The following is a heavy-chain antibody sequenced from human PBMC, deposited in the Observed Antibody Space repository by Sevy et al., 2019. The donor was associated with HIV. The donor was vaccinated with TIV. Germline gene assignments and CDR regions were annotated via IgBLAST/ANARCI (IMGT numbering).Heavy chain of an antibody. CDR3: ATVGLGYYSGSSYYQGDWFDP. CDR1: GYSLSKLS. V-gene: IGHV1-24*01. D-gene: IGHD2-15*01. Sequence: ASVKVSCKVFGYSLSKLSMHWVRQAPGNGLEWMGSLDPGNGEITYAQTLQGRVTMTEDTSTDTAYMELSSLTSEDTATYYCATVGLGYYSGSSYYQGDWFDPWGQGTLVTVSS. J-gene: IGHJ5*02. CDR2: LDPGNGEI.